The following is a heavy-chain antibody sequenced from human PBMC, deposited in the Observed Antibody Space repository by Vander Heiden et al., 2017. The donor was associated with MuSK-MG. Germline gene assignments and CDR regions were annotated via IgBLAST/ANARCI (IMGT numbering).Heavy chain of an antibody. CDR1: GFTFSSYW. CDR3: ARGGVASSWYWVY. V-gene: IGHV3-7*03. Sequence: VESGGGLVQPGGSLRRACAASGFTFSSYWMTWVRQAQGKGLEWVATLKKDGLETYVVASVKGRFAISRANTKSALYLQMNSLTVDDTAVYYCARGGVASSWYWVYWGQGTLVTVSS. D-gene: IGHD6-13*01. J-gene: IGHJ4*02. CDR2: LKKDGLET.